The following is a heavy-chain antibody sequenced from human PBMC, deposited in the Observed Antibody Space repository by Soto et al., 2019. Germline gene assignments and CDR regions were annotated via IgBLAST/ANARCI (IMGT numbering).Heavy chain of an antibody. J-gene: IGHJ4*02. Sequence: PGGSLRLSCAASGFTFSSYSMNWVRQAPGKGLEWVSYISSSSSTIYYADSVKGRFTISRDNAKNSLYLQMNSLRDEDTAVYYCARDRAYSSSPWFDYWGQGTLVTVSS. V-gene: IGHV3-48*02. CDR1: GFTFSSYS. CDR3: ARDRAYSSSPWFDY. CDR2: ISSSSSTI. D-gene: IGHD6-6*01.